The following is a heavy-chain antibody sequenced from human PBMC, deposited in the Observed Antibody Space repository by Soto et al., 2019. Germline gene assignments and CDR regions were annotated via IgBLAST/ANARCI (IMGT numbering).Heavy chain of an antibody. J-gene: IGHJ6*02. CDR3: ARDRKGNYGSGSYPPPYYYYGMDV. CDR2: IIPIFGTA. CDR1: GGTFSSYA. Sequence: SVKVSCKASGGTFSSYAISWVRQAPGQGLEWMGGIIPIFGTANYAQKFQGRVTITADESTSTAYMELSSLRSEDTAVYYCARDRKGNYGSGSYPPPYYYYGMDVWGQGTTVTVS. V-gene: IGHV1-69*13. D-gene: IGHD3-10*01.